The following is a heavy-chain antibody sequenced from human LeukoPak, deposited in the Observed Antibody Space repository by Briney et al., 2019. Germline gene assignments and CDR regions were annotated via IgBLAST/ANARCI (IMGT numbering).Heavy chain of an antibody. CDR2: IYYSGST. D-gene: IGHD5-18*01. CDR1: GGSISSYY. J-gene: IGHJ4*02. V-gene: IGHV4-59*12. Sequence: PSETLSLTCTVSGGSISSYYWSWIRQPPGKGLEWIGYIYYSGSTNYNPSLKSRVTISVDTSKNQFSLKLSSVTAADTAVYYCARDRRGYSYGWGQGTLVTVSS. CDR3: ARDRRGYSYG.